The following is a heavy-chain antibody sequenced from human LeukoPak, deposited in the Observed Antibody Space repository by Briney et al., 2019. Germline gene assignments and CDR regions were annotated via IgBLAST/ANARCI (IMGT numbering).Heavy chain of an antibody. CDR3: ARTGLLGVPAA. Sequence: SETLSLTCTVSGGSISSYYWSWIRQPPGKGLEWIGYIYYSGSTNYNPSLKSRVTISVDTSKNQFSLKLSSVTAADTAVYYCARTGLLGVPAAWGQGTLVTVSS. CDR2: IYYSGST. CDR1: GGSISSYY. V-gene: IGHV4-59*12. D-gene: IGHD3-16*01. J-gene: IGHJ5*02.